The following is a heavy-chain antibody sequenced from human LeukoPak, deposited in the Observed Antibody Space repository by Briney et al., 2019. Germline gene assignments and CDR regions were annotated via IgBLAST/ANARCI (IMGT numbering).Heavy chain of an antibody. J-gene: IGHJ6*02. CDR1: GYTFTSYA. D-gene: IGHD2-15*01. CDR2: INAGNGNT. Sequence: ASVKVSCKASGYTFTSYAMHWVRQAPGQRLEWMGWINAGNGNTKYSQKFQGRVTITRDTSASTAYMELSSLRSEDTAVYYCARPAAPSFNYYSVRAVWAKGPRSPSP. CDR3: ARPAAPSFNYYSVRAV. V-gene: IGHV1-3*01.